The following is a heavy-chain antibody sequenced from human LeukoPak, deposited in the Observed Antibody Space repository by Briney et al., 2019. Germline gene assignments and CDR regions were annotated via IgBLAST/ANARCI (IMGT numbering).Heavy chain of an antibody. J-gene: IGHJ1*01. D-gene: IGHD3-22*01. CDR3: ARAVDSSGFSCFQH. CDR1: GGSISSYY. Sequence: PSETLSLTCTVSGGSISSYYWGWIRQPPGKGLEWIGSIYHTGATYYNPSLKSRVTISVDTSKNQFSLKLNSVTAADTAVYYCARAVDSSGFSCFQHWGQGTLVTVSS. CDR2: IYHTGAT. V-gene: IGHV4-59*04.